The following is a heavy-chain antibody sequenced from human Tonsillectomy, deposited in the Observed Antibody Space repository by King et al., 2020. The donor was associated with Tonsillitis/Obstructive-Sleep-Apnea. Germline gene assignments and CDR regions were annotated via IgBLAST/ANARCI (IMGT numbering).Heavy chain of an antibody. Sequence: VQLQQWGAGLLKPSETLSLTCAVYGGSFSGYYWSWFRQPPGKGLQWIGEINHSGSTNYNPSLKSRVTISLDTSKNQFSLKLSSVTAADTAVYYCARNIVVVEVATDPFDYWGQGTLVTVSS. J-gene: IGHJ4*02. CDR2: INHSGST. D-gene: IGHD2-15*01. CDR1: GGSFSGYY. V-gene: IGHV4-34*01. CDR3: ARNIVVVEVATDPFDY.